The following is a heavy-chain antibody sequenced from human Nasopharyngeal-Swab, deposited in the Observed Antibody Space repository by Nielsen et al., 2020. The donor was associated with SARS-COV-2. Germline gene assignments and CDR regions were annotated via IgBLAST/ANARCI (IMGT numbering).Heavy chain of an antibody. D-gene: IGHD1-26*01. CDR1: GYICTSYW. CDR2: IYPADSDS. Sequence: GGSLRLSCKGSGYICTSYWIGWVRQVPGKGLEWMGIIYPADSDSRYSLSFQGQVSISVDKSISTAYLQWNTLKASDTAIYYCVRRAFSASYFYFDYWGPGTLVTVSS. V-gene: IGHV5-51*01. J-gene: IGHJ4*02. CDR3: VRRAFSASYFYFDY.